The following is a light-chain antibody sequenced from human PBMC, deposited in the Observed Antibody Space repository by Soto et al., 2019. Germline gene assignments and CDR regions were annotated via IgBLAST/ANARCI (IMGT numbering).Light chain of an antibody. J-gene: IGKJ5*01. CDR2: DAS. V-gene: IGKV1-39*01. Sequence: DIQMTQSPSSLSASVGNRVTITCRASQSISTYLNWYQKKPGKAPNLLIYDASRLQSGVPSRFSGSGGGTDFTLTISSLEPEDFAVYYCQQRSSWPITFGQGTRLEI. CDR1: QSISTY. CDR3: QQRSSWPIT.